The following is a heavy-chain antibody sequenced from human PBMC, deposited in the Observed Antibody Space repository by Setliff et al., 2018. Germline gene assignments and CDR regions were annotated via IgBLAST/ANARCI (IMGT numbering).Heavy chain of an antibody. CDR2: INPSGGYA. Sequence: ASVKVSCKASGYTFTTYYMHWVRQAPGQGLEWMGIINPSGGYANYAQKFQGRVTMTRDTSTSTVYMELSSLRSEDTAVYYCARALLESGYNYGQGHYFDYWGQGTLGTVSS. V-gene: IGHV1-46*01. D-gene: IGHD5-18*01. J-gene: IGHJ4*02. CDR3: ARALLESGYNYGQGHYFDY. CDR1: GYTFTTYY.